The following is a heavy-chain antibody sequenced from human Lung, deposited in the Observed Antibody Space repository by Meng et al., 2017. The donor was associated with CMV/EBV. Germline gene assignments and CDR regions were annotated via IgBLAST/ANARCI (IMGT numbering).Heavy chain of an antibody. Sequence: GESLKISCAASGFTFSSYAMHWVRQAPGKGLEWVAVISYDGSNKYYADSVKGRFTISRDNSKNTLYLQMNSLRAEDTAVYYCARGEHRIAAAGSAFDIWGQGXMVTVSS. J-gene: IGHJ3*02. CDR2: ISYDGSNK. D-gene: IGHD6-13*01. CDR1: GFTFSSYA. CDR3: ARGEHRIAAAGSAFDI. V-gene: IGHV3-30-3*01.